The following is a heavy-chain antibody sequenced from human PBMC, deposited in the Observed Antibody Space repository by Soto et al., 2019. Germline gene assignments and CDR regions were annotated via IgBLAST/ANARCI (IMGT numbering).Heavy chain of an antibody. CDR3: ARDQEYDSSGYYHPHKYYFDY. CDR2: TYYRSKWYN. J-gene: IGHJ4*02. Sequence: SQTLSLTCAISGDSVSSNSAAWNWIRQSPSRGLEWLGRTYYRSKWYNDYAVSVKSRITINPDTSKNQFSLQLNSVTPEDTAVYYCARDQEYDSSGYYHPHKYYFDYWGQGTLVTVSS. V-gene: IGHV6-1*01. CDR1: GDSVSSNSAA. D-gene: IGHD3-22*01.